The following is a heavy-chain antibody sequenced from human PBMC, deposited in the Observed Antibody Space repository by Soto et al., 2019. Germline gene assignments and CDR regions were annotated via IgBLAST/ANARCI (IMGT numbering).Heavy chain of an antibody. V-gene: IGHV1-18*01. D-gene: IGHD3-16*01. CDR2: ISAYNGNT. CDR3: ARDPGFFSGPVPGDPNYYYYYMDV. Sequence: GASVKVSCKASGYTFTSYGISWVRQAPGQGLEWMGWISAYNGNTNYAQKLQGRVTMTTDTSTSTAYMELRSLRSDDTAVYYCARDPGFFSGPVPGDPNYYYYYMDVWGKGTTVTVSS. CDR1: GYTFTSYG. J-gene: IGHJ6*03.